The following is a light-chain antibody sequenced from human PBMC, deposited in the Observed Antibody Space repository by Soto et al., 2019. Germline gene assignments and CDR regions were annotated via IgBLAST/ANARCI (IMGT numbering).Light chain of an antibody. CDR3: SSYTNINTRACV. CDR2: EVT. V-gene: IGLV2-14*01. J-gene: IGLJ1*01. CDR1: IGDMGSYNR. Sequence: QYVLTQPASLSGSPGQSITISCTGTIGDMGSYNRVSWYQQHPGKAPKLIIYEVTDRPSGVSNRFSGSKSGNTASLTISGLQAEDEAEYYCSSYTNINTRACVFGTGTKVTVL.